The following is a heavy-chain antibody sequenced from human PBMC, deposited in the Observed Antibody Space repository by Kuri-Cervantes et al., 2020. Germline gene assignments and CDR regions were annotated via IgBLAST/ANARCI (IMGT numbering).Heavy chain of an antibody. V-gene: IGHV4-34*06. CDR2: INHSGST. CDR3: TKSVLLWFGEDHS. D-gene: IGHD3-10*01. J-gene: IGHJ4*02. Sequence: ESLKISCAVYGGSFSGYYWSWIRQPPGKGLEWIGEINHSGSTYYNPSLKSRVTISVDTSKNQISLELASVTAADTAVYYCTKSVLLWFGEDHSWGQGLLVTVSS. CDR1: GGSFSGYY.